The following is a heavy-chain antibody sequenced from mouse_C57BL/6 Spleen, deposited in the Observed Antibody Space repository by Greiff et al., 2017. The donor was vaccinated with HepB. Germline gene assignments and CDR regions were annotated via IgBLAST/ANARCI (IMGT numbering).Heavy chain of an antibody. CDR2: IYPRSGNT. CDR3: ARSDSRAY. Sequence: QVQLKQSGAELARPGASVKLSCKASGYTFTSYGISWVKQRTGQGLEWIGEIYPRSGNTYYNEKFKGKATLTADKSSSTAYMELRSLTSEDSAVYFCARSDSRAYWGQGTLVTVSA. V-gene: IGHV1-81*01. J-gene: IGHJ3*01. CDR1: GYTFTSYG. D-gene: IGHD3-3*01.